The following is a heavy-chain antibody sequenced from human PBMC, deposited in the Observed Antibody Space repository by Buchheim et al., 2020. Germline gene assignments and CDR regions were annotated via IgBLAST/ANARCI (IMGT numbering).Heavy chain of an antibody. CDR1: GFSFTDYW. V-gene: IGHV3-7*01. Sequence: EVQVVESGGDLVQPGGSLTLSCAASGFSFTDYWMTWVRQAPGKGLEWVANIKEDGSVKYYVDSVKARFSISRDNAKNSVYLQMNSLRAEDTAVYYCARGRGYFYSNEDNWPDNWGHGTL. CDR2: IKEDGSVK. CDR3: ARGRGYFYSNEDNWPDN. D-gene: IGHD1-1*01. J-gene: IGHJ4*03.